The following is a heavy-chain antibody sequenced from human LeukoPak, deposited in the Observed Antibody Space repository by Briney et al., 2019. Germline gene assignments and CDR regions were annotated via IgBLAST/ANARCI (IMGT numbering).Heavy chain of an antibody. Sequence: GASVKVSCKASGYTFTSYGISWVRQATGQGLEWMGWMNPNSGNTGYAQKFQGRVTMTRNTSISTAYMELSSLRSEDTAAYYCARGEENSIAVENWFDPWGQGTLVTVSS. CDR1: GYTFTSYG. V-gene: IGHV1-8*02. D-gene: IGHD6-19*01. CDR3: ARGEENSIAVENWFDP. CDR2: MNPNSGNT. J-gene: IGHJ5*02.